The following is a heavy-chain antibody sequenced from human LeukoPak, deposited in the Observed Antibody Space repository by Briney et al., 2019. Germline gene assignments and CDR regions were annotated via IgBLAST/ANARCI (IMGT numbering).Heavy chain of an antibody. CDR3: ARAPSEIGGYYPEYFRH. Sequence: GGSLRLSCAASGFTFSSYWMHWVRQAPGKGLVWVSRIKSDGSTRYADSVKGRFAISRDNAKNTVSLQMTSLRAEDTGVYYCARAPSEIGGYYPEYFRHWGQGSLVIVSS. D-gene: IGHD3-22*01. CDR1: GFTFSSYW. J-gene: IGHJ1*01. V-gene: IGHV3-74*01. CDR2: IKSDGST.